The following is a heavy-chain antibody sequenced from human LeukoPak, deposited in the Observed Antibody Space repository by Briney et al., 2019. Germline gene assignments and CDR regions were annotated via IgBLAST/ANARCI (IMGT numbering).Heavy chain of an antibody. D-gene: IGHD3-10*01. Sequence: GGSLRLSCAASGFTFSSYAMHWVRQAPGKGLEWVAVISYDGSNKYYADSVKGRFTISRDNSKNTLYLQMNSLRAEDTALYYCARALIKAFDIWGQGTMVTVSS. V-gene: IGHV3-30*04. CDR1: GFTFSSYA. J-gene: IGHJ3*02. CDR3: ARALIKAFDI. CDR2: ISYDGSNK.